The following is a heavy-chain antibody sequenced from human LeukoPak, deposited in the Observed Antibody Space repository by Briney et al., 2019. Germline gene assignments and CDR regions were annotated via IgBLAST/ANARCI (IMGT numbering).Heavy chain of an antibody. J-gene: IGHJ4*02. CDR1: GYSISSGYY. V-gene: IGHV4-38-2*01. CDR2: INHSGST. Sequence: SETLSLTCAVSGYSISSGYYWGWIRQPPGKGLEWIGEINHSGSTNYNPSLKSRVTISVDTSKNQFSLKLSSVTAADTAVYYCARLPLSEGYCSSTSCPDYWGQGTLVTVSS. CDR3: ARLPLSEGYCSSTSCPDY. D-gene: IGHD2-2*01.